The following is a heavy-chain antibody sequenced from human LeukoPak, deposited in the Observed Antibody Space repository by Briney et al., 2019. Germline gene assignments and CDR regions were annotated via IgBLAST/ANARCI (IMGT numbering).Heavy chain of an antibody. Sequence: ASVKVSCKASGYTFTSYYMHWVRQAPGQGLEWMGIIDPSGGSTSYAQKFQGRVTMTRDTSTSTVYMELTRLTSDDTAVYYCARGSALVTTYRGGNWFDPWGQGTLVTVSS. CDR2: IDPSGGST. D-gene: IGHD5-18*01. J-gene: IGHJ5*02. CDR1: GYTFTSYY. CDR3: ARGSALVTTYRGGNWFDP. V-gene: IGHV1-46*01.